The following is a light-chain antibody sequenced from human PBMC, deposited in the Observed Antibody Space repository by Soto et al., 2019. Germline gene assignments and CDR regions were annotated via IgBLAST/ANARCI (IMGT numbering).Light chain of an antibody. V-gene: IGKV1-9*01. CDR2: AAS. CDR3: QQLNSYPHT. J-gene: IGKJ2*01. Sequence: DIQLTQSPSFLSASVGDRVTITCRASQGISSYLAWYQQKPGKAPKLLIYAASTLQSGVPSRFSGSGSGTEFTLPISSLHPEDVATYYGQQLNSYPHTFGQGTKLEIK. CDR1: QGISSY.